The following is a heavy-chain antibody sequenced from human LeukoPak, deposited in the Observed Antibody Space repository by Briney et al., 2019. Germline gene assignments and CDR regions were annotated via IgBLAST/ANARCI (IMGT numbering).Heavy chain of an antibody. D-gene: IGHD1-26*01. CDR2: INPNNGGT. CDR1: GYTFTGYY. CDR3: ARDPPGATTSHSDN. Sequence: ASVKVSCKASGYTFTGYYIHWVRQAPGQGLEWMGWINPNNGGTNYAQNFQGRVTVTRDTSITTAYMELSRLRSGDTAVYYCARDPPGATTSHSDNWGQGTLVTVSS. J-gene: IGHJ4*02. V-gene: IGHV1-2*02.